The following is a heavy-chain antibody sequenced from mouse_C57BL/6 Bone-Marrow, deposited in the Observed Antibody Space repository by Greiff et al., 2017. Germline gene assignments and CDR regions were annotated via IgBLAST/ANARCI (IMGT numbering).Heavy chain of an antibody. CDR2: IDPENGDT. CDR1: GFNIKDDY. Sequence: DVKLQESGAELVRPGASVKLSCTASGFNIKDDYMHWVKQRPEQGLEWIGWIDPENGDTEYASKFQGKATITADTSSNTAYLQLSSLTSEDTAVYYCTYNWDSWYFYVWGTGTTVTVSS. D-gene: IGHD4-1*01. CDR3: TYNWDSWYFYV. V-gene: IGHV14-4*01. J-gene: IGHJ1*03.